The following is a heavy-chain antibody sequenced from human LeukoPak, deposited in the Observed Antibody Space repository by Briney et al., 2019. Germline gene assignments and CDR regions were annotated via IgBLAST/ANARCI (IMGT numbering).Heavy chain of an antibody. Sequence: SETLSLTCTVSGGSISSYYWSWIRQPPGKGLEWVGYIYYSGSTNYNPSLKSRVTLSVDTSKNQFSLKLNSVTAADTAVYYCARDKSYYYYYMDVWGKGTTVTVSS. J-gene: IGHJ6*03. CDR3: ARDKSYYYYYMDV. CDR1: GGSISSYY. CDR2: IYYSGST. V-gene: IGHV4-59*01.